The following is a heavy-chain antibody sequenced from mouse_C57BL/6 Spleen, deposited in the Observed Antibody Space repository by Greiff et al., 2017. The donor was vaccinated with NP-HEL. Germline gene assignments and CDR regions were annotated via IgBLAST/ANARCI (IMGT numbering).Heavy chain of an antibody. CDR3: AIYYDYSVGFAY. Sequence: VKLMESGAELVKPGASVKMSCKASGYTFTTYPIEWMKQNHGKSLEWIGNFHPYNDDTKYNEKFKGKATLTVEKSSSTVYLELSRLTSDDSAVYYCAIYYDYSVGFAYWGQGTLVTVSA. CDR2: FHPYNDDT. D-gene: IGHD2-4*01. J-gene: IGHJ3*01. CDR1: GYTFTTYP. V-gene: IGHV1-47*01.